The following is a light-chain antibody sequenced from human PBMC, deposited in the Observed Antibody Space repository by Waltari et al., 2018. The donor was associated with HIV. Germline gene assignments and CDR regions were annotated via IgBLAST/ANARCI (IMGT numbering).Light chain of an antibody. CDR2: KDT. V-gene: IGLV3-25*03. Sequence: SYELTQRPSVSVSPGQTARITCSGDALAKQYSYWYQQKPGQSPQLLIYKDTVKPAGLPVRFSGSSSGTTVTLTISGVQAEDEADYYCQSTYSSITYVLFGCGTKLTVL. CDR3: QSTYSSITYVL. CDR1: ALAKQY. J-gene: IGLJ3*02.